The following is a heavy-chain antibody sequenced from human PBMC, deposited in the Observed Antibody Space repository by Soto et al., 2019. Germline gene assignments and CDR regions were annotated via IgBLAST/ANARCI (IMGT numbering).Heavy chain of an antibody. J-gene: IGHJ6*02. CDR2: IYYSGST. V-gene: IGHV4-39*02. CDR1: GGSISMSSYY. D-gene: IGHD6-13*01. CDR3: ARESSSWYRSMDV. Sequence: SETLSLTCTVSGGSISMSSYYGGGIGEPPGKGLEWMGSIYYSGSTYYNPSLKSRVTISVDTSKNQFSLKLSSVTAADTAVYYCARESSSWYRSMDVWSQGTTVTVSS.